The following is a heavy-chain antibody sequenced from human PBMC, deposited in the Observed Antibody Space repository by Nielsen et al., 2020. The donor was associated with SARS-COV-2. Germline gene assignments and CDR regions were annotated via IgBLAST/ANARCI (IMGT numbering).Heavy chain of an antibody. V-gene: IGHV3-23*01. CDR3: AKSLLRYYYYGMDV. CDR1: GFTFSDYY. Sequence: GEPLKISCAASGFTFSDYYMSWVRQAPGKGLEWVSAISGSGGSTYYADSVKGRFTISRDNSKNTLYLQMNSLRAEDTAVYYCAKSLLRYYYYGMDVWGQGTTVTVSS. J-gene: IGHJ6*02. D-gene: IGHD2-15*01. CDR2: ISGSGGST.